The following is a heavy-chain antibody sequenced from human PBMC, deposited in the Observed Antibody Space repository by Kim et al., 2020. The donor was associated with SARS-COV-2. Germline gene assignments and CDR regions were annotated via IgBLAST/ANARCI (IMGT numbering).Heavy chain of an antibody. D-gene: IGHD3-10*01. V-gene: IGHV4-39*01. J-gene: IGHJ4*02. CDR1: GASISSGSYY. CDR2: IYYSGGT. Sequence: SETLSLTCTVSGASISSGSYYGGWIGKPPGKGLEGIGSIYYSGGTYYNPSLKSRVTISIDTSKNQFFLKLRSVTAADTAVYYCARLRRWFGGSDYWGQGTLVTVSS. CDR3: ARLRRWFGGSDY.